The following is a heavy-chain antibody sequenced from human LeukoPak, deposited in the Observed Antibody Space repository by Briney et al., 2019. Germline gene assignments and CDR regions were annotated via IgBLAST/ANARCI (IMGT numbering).Heavy chain of an antibody. J-gene: IGHJ5*02. CDR1: GFTFSSYE. Sequence: PGGSLRLSCAASGFTFSSYEMNWIRQAPGKGLEWVSYISSSGSTIYYADSVKGRFTISRDNAKNSLYLQMNNLRVEDTAVYYCARAPTKFRRDWFDPWGQGTLVTVSS. CDR3: ARAPTKFRRDWFDP. CDR2: ISSSGSTI. D-gene: IGHD3-9*01. V-gene: IGHV3-48*03.